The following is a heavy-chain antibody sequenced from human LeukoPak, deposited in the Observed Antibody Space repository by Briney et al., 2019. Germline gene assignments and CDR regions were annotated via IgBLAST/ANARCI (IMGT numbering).Heavy chain of an antibody. Sequence: GGSLRLSCAASGFTFSSYAMSWVRQAPGKGLEWVSAIGGSGGSTYYADSVKGRFTISRDNSKNTLYLQMNSLRAEDTAVYYCAKDPNYYDSSGSTLDGYWGQGTLVTVSS. J-gene: IGHJ4*02. D-gene: IGHD3-22*01. CDR3: AKDPNYYDSSGSTLDGY. CDR2: IGGSGGST. CDR1: GFTFSSYA. V-gene: IGHV3-23*01.